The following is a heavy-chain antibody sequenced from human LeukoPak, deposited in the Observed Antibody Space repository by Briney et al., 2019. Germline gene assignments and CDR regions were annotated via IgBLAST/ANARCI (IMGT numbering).Heavy chain of an antibody. V-gene: IGHV3-7*01. D-gene: IGHD2-2*01. CDR1: GFTFSSYW. J-gene: IGHJ4*02. Sequence: GGSLRLSCAASGFTFSSYWMSWVRQAPGKGLEWVANIKQDGSEKYYVDSVKGRFTISRDNAKNSLYLQMNSLRAEDTAVYYCARDVGYCSSTSCYAPDSGSDYWGQGTLVTVSS. CDR2: IKQDGSEK. CDR3: ARDVGYCSSTSCYAPDSGSDY.